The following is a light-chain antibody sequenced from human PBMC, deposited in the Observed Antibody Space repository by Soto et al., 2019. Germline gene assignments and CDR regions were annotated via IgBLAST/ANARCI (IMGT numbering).Light chain of an antibody. J-gene: IGKJ1*01. CDR2: GAS. CDR1: QSVSSN. Sequence: EIVMTQSPATLSVSPGESATLSCRASQSVSSNLVWYQQKPGQAPRLLIHGASTRATGIPARFSGSGSGTEFTLTISSLQSEDFAVYYCQQYNNWPRTFGQGTKVEIQ. CDR3: QQYNNWPRT. V-gene: IGKV3-15*01.